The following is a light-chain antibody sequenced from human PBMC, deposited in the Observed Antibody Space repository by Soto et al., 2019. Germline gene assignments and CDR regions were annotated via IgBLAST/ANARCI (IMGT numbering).Light chain of an antibody. J-gene: IGKJ1*01. Sequence: DIQLTQSPPSLSASVGDRVTITCRTSQSISSFLNWYQQKPGKAPNLLIYITSSLESGVPSRFSGSGSGIDFTLTISSLQPEDSATYFCQQIYNSPWTFGQGTKVEIK. CDR1: QSISSF. CDR3: QQIYNSPWT. CDR2: ITS. V-gene: IGKV1-39*01.